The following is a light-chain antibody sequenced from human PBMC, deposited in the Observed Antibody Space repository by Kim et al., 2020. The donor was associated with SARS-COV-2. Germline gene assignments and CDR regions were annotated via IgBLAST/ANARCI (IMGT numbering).Light chain of an antibody. J-gene: IGLJ1*01. V-gene: IGLV3-9*01. CDR3: QLCDNGPNV. Sequence: SYELTQPLSVSVALGQTARITCGGANIGSKNVHWYQQKSGQAPVLVIYRDDHRPSGIPERFSGSNSGNTATLTISRAKAGNDADYYCQLCDNGPNVFGAG. CDR2: RDD. CDR1: NIGSKN.